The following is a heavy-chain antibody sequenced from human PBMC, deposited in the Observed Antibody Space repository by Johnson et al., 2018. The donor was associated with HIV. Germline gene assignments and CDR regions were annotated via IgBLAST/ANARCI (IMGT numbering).Heavy chain of an antibody. D-gene: IGHD6-13*01. V-gene: IGHV3-66*01. Sequence: VQLVESGGGLVQPGGSLRLSCAASGFSVSSNYMSWVRQAPGKGLEWVSAIGTAGDTYYPGSVKGRFTISRDNAKKSLFLQMNSLRAEDTAVYYCARRGRSSSWYDLDIWGQGTMVSVSS. CDR3: ARRGRSSSWYDLDI. J-gene: IGHJ3*02. CDR2: IGTAGDT. CDR1: GFSVSSNY.